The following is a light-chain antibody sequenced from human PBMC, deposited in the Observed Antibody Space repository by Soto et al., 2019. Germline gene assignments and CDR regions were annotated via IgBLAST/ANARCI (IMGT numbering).Light chain of an antibody. J-gene: IGKJ1*01. CDR2: DAS. V-gene: IGKV1-5*01. CDR3: QQYNSYSWT. CDR1: QSISYC. Sequence: DIQMTQAPSTLSASVGDRVTITCRASQSISYCLAWYQQKPGKATNLLIYDASKLESGVPSRFSGSGFGTAFTLTISSLQTDDFANYYCQQYNSYSWTFGQGNKV.